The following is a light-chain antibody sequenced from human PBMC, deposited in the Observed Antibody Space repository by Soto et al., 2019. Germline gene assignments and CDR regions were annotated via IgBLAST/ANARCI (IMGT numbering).Light chain of an antibody. CDR2: SAS. J-gene: IGKJ4*01. CDR3: QQRSNWPPT. V-gene: IGKV3-11*01. CDR1: QSVGSD. Sequence: EIVLTQSPATLSLSPGERATLSCRASQSVGSDLGWYHQKRGQAPRLLIYSASKRATGIPARFSGSGSGTDFTLTISSREPEDFAAYYCQQRSNWPPTFGGGTKVEIK.